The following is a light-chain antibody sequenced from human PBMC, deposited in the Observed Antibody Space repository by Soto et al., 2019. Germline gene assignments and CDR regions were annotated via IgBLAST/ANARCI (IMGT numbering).Light chain of an antibody. V-gene: IGLV2-14*01. CDR2: EVS. J-gene: IGLJ2*01. Sequence: QSVLTQPASVSGSPGQSITISCTGTSSDVGDYNYVSWYQQLPGRAPKLIISEVSNRPSGVSDRFTGSKSGNTASLTISGLQTEDEGDYYCSSYTSSSTSVVFGGGTKLTVL. CDR3: SSYTSSSTSVV. CDR1: SSDVGDYNY.